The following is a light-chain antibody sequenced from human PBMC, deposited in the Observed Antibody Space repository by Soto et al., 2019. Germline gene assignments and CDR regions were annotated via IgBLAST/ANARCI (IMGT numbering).Light chain of an antibody. Sequence: DIQMTQSPSSLSASVGDRVTITCRASQSISSYLNWYQQKPGKAPKFLIYAASSLQSGVPSRFSGSGSGTDFTLTISSLQPEDFATYYCQQSYNTPLTVGPGTKVDSK. V-gene: IGKV1-39*01. CDR1: QSISSY. CDR3: QQSYNTPLT. CDR2: AAS. J-gene: IGKJ3*01.